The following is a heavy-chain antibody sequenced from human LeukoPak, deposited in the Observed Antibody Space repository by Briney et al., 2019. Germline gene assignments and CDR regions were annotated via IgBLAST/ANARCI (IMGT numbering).Heavy chain of an antibody. CDR2: INHSGST. V-gene: IGHV4-34*01. D-gene: IGHD6-19*01. Sequence: SETLSLTCAVYGGSFSGYYWSWIRQPPGKGLEWIGEINHSGSTNYIPSLKSRVTISVDTSKKQFSLKLSSVTAADTAVYYCARVLEGSSGQHWYFDLWGRGTLVTVS. CDR3: ARVLEGSSGQHWYFDL. J-gene: IGHJ2*01. CDR1: GGSFSGYY.